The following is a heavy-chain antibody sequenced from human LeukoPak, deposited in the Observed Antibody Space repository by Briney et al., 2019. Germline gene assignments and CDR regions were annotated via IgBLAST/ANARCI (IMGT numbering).Heavy chain of an antibody. V-gene: IGHV4-34*01. Sequence: PSETLSLTCAMYSGPFTDYYWSWIRQPPGKGLEWIGEIPPSGSTNYNPSLKSRVTMSVDTSKNQFFLKLTSMTAADTAVYYCTRGRDAYKGGNYWGQGTLVTVSS. CDR3: TRGRDAYKGGNY. J-gene: IGHJ4*02. CDR2: IPPSGST. D-gene: IGHD5-24*01. CDR1: SGPFTDYY.